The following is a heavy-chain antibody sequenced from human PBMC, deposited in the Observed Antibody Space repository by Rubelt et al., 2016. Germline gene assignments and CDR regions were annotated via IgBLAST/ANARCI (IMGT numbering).Heavy chain of an antibody. J-gene: IGHJ4*02. CDR1: GGTFSSYA. V-gene: IGHV1-69*01. CDR2: IIPIFGTA. Sequence: QVQLVQSGAEVKKPGSSVKVSCKASGGTFSSYANSWVRQAPGQGLEWMGGIIPIFGTATYAQKFQAVVTIIADESTSTSYMELGSLRSEDTAVYYCARRQQLGPFDYWGQGTLVTVSS. D-gene: IGHD6-13*01. CDR3: ARRQQLGPFDY.